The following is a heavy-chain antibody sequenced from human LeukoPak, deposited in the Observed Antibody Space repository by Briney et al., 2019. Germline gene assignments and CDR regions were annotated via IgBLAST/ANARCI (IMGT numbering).Heavy chain of an antibody. CDR1: GFNFASYA. J-gene: IGHJ6*02. CDR3: AKARDFCSGGSCYLVPMDV. Sequence: GGSLRLSCAVSGFNFASYAMTWVRQAPGKGLEWVSSISGASIIPHFADSVKGRFTISRDNSKGTPYLQMNSLRAEDTAVYYCAKARDFCSGGSCYLVPMDVWGQGSTVTVSS. D-gene: IGHD2-15*01. V-gene: IGHV3-23*01. CDR2: ISGASIIP.